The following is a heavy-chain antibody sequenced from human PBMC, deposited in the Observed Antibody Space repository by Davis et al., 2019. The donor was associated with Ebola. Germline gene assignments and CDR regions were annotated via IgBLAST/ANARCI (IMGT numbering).Heavy chain of an antibody. CDR1: NYLFTNYG. V-gene: IGHV1-18*01. CDR2: INPHNGNT. D-gene: IGHD3-3*01. CDR3: ARDVLRGHYYYGMDV. J-gene: IGHJ6*04. Sequence: ASVKVSCKASNYLFTNYGISWVRQAPGQGLEWMGWINPHNGNTNYAQNVQGRVTMTTDTSTSTAYMELRSLRSDDTAVYYCARDVLRGHYYYGMDVWGKGTTVTVSS.